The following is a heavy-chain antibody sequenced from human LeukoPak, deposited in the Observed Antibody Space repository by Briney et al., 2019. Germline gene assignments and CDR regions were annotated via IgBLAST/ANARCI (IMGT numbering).Heavy chain of an antibody. J-gene: IGHJ4*02. CDR2: ISASGVST. CDR3: GRDIQLSY. D-gene: IGHD1-1*01. V-gene: IGHV3-23*01. Sequence: PGGSLRLSCAASGFTFSDSAMTCVRQAPGKGLEWVSLISASGVSTYYADSVKGRFTISRDNSNTTLYLQMGSLRAGDTAVYFCGRDIQLSYWGQGTLVTVSS. CDR1: GFTFSDSA.